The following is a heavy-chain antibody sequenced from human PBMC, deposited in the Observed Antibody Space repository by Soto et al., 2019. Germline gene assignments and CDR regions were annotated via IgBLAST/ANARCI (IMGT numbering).Heavy chain of an antibody. V-gene: IGHV4-4*02. CDR1: GGSISSSNW. CDR3: ARVREVAYGMDV. CDR2: IYHSGST. Sequence: SETLSLTCAVSGGSISSSNWLSWFRQPPGKGLEWIGEIYHSGSTNYNPSLKSRVTISVDKSKNQFSLKLSSVTAADTAVYYCARVREVAYGMDVWGQGTTVTVSS. D-gene: IGHD2-15*01. J-gene: IGHJ6*02.